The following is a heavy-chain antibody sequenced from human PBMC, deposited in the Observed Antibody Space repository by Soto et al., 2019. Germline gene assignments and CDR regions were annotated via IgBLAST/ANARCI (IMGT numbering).Heavy chain of an antibody. Sequence: GGSLRLSCAASGFTFSSYAMHWVRQAPGKGLEWVAVISYDGSNKYYADSVKGRFTISRDNSKNTLYLQMNSLRAEDTAVYYCARDCSSTSCYGEGVFDYWGQGTLVTVSS. CDR2: ISYDGSNK. V-gene: IGHV3-30-3*01. J-gene: IGHJ4*02. D-gene: IGHD2-2*01. CDR1: GFTFSSYA. CDR3: ARDCSSTSCYGEGVFDY.